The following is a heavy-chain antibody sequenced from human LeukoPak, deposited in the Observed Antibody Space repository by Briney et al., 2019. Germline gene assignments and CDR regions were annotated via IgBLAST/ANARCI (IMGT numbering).Heavy chain of an antibody. CDR3: ASLRQQLVSNYYMDV. CDR2: IHYSGST. Sequence: SETLSLTCTVSGGSISSSSYYWGWIRQPPGKGLEWIGNIHYSGSTYYNPSLKSRVTISVDTSKNQFSLKMSYVTAADTAVYYCASLRQQLVSNYYMDVWGKGTTVTVSS. D-gene: IGHD6-13*01. J-gene: IGHJ6*03. CDR1: GGSISSSSYY. V-gene: IGHV4-39*07.